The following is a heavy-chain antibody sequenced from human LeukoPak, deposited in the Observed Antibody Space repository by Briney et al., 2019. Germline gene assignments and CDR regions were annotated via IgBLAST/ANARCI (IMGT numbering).Heavy chain of an antibody. Sequence: GGSLRLSCAASGFTFSSYSMNWVRKAPGKGLEWVSSISSSSSYIYYADSVKGRFTISRDNAKNSLYLQMNSLRAEDTAVYYCARDGSGSSYYYGMDVWGQGTTVTVSS. CDR1: GFTFSSYS. CDR2: ISSSSSYI. CDR3: ARDGSGSSYYYGMDV. D-gene: IGHD3-10*01. V-gene: IGHV3-21*01. J-gene: IGHJ6*02.